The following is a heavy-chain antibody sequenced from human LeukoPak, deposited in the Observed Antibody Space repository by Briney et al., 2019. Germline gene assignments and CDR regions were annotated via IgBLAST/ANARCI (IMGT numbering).Heavy chain of an antibody. CDR1: GGSISSGDYY. D-gene: IGHD3-22*01. CDR2: IYYSGST. CDR3: ARDSSGYLRGY. J-gene: IGHJ4*02. Sequence: SETPSLTCTVSGGSISSGDYYWSWIRQPPGEGLEWIGYIYYSGSTYYNPSLKSRVTISVDTSKNQFSLKLSSVTAADTAVYYCARDSSGYLRGYWGQGTLVTVSS. V-gene: IGHV4-30-4*01.